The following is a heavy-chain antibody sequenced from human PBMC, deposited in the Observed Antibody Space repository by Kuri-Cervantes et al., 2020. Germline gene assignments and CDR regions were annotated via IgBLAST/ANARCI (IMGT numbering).Heavy chain of an antibody. CDR3: EYSSGWTEGAFDI. CDR1: GYTFTSYG. CDR2: MNPNSGNT. D-gene: IGHD6-19*01. J-gene: IGHJ3*02. V-gene: IGHV1-8*02. Sequence: ASVKVSFKASGYTFTSYGISWVRQATGQGLEWMGWMNPNSGNTGDAQKFQGKVTMTRNTSISKAYMELSSLRSEDTAVYYCEYSSGWTEGAFDIWGQGTMVTVSS.